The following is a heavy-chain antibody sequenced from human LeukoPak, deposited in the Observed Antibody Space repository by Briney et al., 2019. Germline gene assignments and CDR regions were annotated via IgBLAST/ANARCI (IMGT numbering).Heavy chain of an antibody. Sequence: ASVKVSCKVSGYTLTELSTHWVRQAPGKGLEWMGGFDPEGGETIYAQKFQGRVTMTEDTSTDTAYMELSSLRSEDTAVYYCATGIAAAGTGAFDIWGQGTMVTVSS. V-gene: IGHV1-24*01. CDR3: ATGIAAAGTGAFDI. CDR2: FDPEGGET. CDR1: GYTLTELS. D-gene: IGHD6-13*01. J-gene: IGHJ3*02.